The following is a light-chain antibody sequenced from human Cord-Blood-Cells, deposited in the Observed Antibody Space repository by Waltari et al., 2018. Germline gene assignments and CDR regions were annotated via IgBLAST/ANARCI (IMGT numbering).Light chain of an antibody. CDR1: NIGGKN. J-gene: IGLJ3*02. V-gene: IGLV3-9*01. CDR2: RAS. Sequence: SYELTQPLSVSVALGQTARITCGGNNIGGKNVHWYQQKQGQAPVLVIYRASNRPPGIPERFSGSNSGNTATLTISRAQAGDEADYYCQVWDSSTADWVFGGGTKLTVL. CDR3: QVWDSSTADWV.